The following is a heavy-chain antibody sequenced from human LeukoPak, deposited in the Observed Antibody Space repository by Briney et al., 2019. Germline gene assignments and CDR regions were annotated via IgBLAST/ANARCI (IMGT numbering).Heavy chain of an antibody. CDR3: ARDVFDRGLQWYFDL. CDR1: GFTVSTNY. V-gene: IGHV3-53*01. CDR2: IYRDGDT. Sequence: PGGSLRLSCAASGFTVSTNYMGWVRQAPGKGLEWVSVIYRDGDTYYADSVKGRFTISRDSSKNILYLQMNSLRAEDTAVYYCARDVFDRGLQWYFDLWGRGTVITVSS. D-gene: IGHD3-16*01. J-gene: IGHJ2*01.